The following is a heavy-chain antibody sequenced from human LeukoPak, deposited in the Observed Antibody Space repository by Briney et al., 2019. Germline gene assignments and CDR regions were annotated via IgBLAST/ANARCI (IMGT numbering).Heavy chain of an antibody. CDR3: ARIIGAQYVGLFDY. D-gene: IGHD3-16*01. Sequence: ASVKVSCKASGYTFTSYDINWVRQATGQGLGWMGWMNPNSGNTGYAQKFQGRVTMIRNTSISTAYMELSSLRSEDTAVYYCARIIGAQYVGLFDYWGQGTLVTVSS. V-gene: IGHV1-8*01. CDR1: GYTFTSYD. CDR2: MNPNSGNT. J-gene: IGHJ4*02.